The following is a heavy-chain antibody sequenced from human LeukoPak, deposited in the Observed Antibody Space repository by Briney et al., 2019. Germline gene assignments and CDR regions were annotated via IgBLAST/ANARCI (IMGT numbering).Heavy chain of an antibody. Sequence: PGVSLRLSCAASGFTFSSYAMSWVRQAPGKGLEWVSAISGSGGSTYYADSVKGRFTISRDNSKNTLYLQMNSLRAEDTAVYYCAKGVQLWPHCFDYWGQGTLVTLSS. J-gene: IGHJ4*02. CDR3: AKGVQLWPHCFDY. CDR2: ISGSGGST. D-gene: IGHD5-18*01. V-gene: IGHV3-23*01. CDR1: GFTFSSYA.